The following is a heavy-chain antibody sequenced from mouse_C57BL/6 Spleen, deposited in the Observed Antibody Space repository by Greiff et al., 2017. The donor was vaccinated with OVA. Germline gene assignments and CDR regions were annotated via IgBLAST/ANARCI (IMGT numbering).Heavy chain of an antibody. J-gene: IGHJ4*01. Sequence: EVQVVESGEGLVKPGGSLKLSCAASGFTFSSYAMSWVRQTPEKRLEWVAYISSGGDYIYYADTVKGRFTISSDNARNTLYLQMSSLKSEDTAMYYCTRVYDGYYYYYAMDYWGQGTSVTVSS. V-gene: IGHV5-9-1*02. D-gene: IGHD2-3*01. CDR2: ISSGGDYI. CDR3: TRVYDGYYYYYAMDY. CDR1: GFTFSSYA.